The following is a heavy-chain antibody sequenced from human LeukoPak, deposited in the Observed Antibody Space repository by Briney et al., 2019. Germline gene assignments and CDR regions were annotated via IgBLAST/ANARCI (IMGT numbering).Heavy chain of an antibody. D-gene: IGHD5-12*01. J-gene: IGHJ6*02. CDR3: ASGPSGYVVGNV. CDR2: IYSGGST. CDR1: GLTVSSNY. V-gene: IGHV3-66*01. Sequence: GGSLRLCCAASGLTVSSNYMSWVRQAPGKGLEWVSVIYSGGSTYHADSVKGRFSISRDNSNNTLFLQMNSLRAEDTAVYYCASGPSGYVVGNVWGQGTTVTVSS.